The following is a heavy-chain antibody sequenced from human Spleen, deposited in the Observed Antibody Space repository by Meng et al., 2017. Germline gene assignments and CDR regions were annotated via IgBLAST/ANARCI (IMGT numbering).Heavy chain of an antibody. CDR1: GYTFRNYG. D-gene: IGHD4-17*01. J-gene: IGHJ4*02. V-gene: IGHV1-18*01. CDR2: ISVYNGNT. CDR3: ARGGGTTVTTPSDY. Sequence: QVQMVQSGCEVKKPGASVNVSCNAAGYTFRNYGISWVRQAPGQGLEWMGWISVYNGNTNYAQKLQGRVTMTTDTSTSTGYMELSNLRSDDTAVYYCARGGGTTVTTPSDYWGQGTLVTVSS.